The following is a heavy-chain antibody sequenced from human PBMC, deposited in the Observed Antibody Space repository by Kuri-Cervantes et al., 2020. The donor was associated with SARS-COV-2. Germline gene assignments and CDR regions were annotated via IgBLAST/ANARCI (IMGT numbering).Heavy chain of an antibody. V-gene: IGHV3-9*01. D-gene: IGHD3-22*01. CDR2: ISWNSGSK. J-gene: IGHJ3*02. Sequence: SLKISCAASGFTFDDYAMHWVRQAPGKGLEWVSGISWNSGSKGYADSVKGRFTISRDNAKNSLYLQMNSLRAEDTALYYCAKDRISSGYYSDAFDIWGQGTMVTVSS. CDR3: AKDRISSGYYSDAFDI. CDR1: GFTFDDYA.